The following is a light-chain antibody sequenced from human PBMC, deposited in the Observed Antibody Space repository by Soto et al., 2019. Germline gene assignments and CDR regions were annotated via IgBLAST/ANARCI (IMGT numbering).Light chain of an antibody. J-gene: IGKJ1*01. Sequence: DLVMTQSPLSLPVTPGEPASISCRSSQSLLHSNGNNYLEWYLQKPGQSPQLLIYLGSSRASGVPDRFSGSGSGKDFTLKIRRVEAEDVGVYYCMQALQTPRTFGQGTKVEIK. CDR2: LGS. CDR3: MQALQTPRT. V-gene: IGKV2-28*01. CDR1: QSLLHSNGNNY.